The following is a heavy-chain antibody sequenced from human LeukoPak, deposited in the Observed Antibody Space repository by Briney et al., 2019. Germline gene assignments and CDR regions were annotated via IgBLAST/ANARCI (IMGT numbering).Heavy chain of an antibody. J-gene: IGHJ5*02. CDR1: GFIFTSNR. D-gene: IGHD3-16*01. CDR2: IKHDGSEQ. CDR3: TRGLGEHGGVSDR. V-gene: IGHV3-7*01. Sequence: AGGSLRLSCAASGFIFTSNRMNWVRQAPGKGLGWVANIKHDGSEQIYVGSVKGRFTISRDNAKDSVYLQMNSLRAEDTAVYYCTRGLGEHGGVSDRWGQGTLVIVS.